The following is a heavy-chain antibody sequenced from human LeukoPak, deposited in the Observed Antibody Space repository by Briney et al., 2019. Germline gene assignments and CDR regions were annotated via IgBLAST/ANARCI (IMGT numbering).Heavy chain of an antibody. D-gene: IGHD6-6*01. CDR1: GFTFSSYA. Sequence: GGSLRLSCAASGFTFSSYAMHWVRQAPGKGLEWVAAISHDGSNKYHADSVKGRFTISRDNSKNTLYLQMNSLRAEDTAVYYCSIAARYWGQGTLVTVSS. V-gene: IGHV3-30*07. J-gene: IGHJ4*02. CDR2: ISHDGSNK. CDR3: SIAARY.